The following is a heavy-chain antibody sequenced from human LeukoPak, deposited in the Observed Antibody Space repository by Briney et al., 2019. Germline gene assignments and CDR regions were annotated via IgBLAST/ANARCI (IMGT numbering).Heavy chain of an antibody. CDR3: ARARLRFDWFDP. CDR1: GGSISIYY. V-gene: IGHV4-59*01. Sequence: SETLSLTCTVSGGSISIYYWSWIRQPPGKGLEWIGYIYYSGSTNYNPSLKSRVTISVDTSKNQFSLKLSSVTAADTAVYYCARARLRFDWFDPWGQGTLVTVSS. CDR2: IYYSGST. J-gene: IGHJ5*02. D-gene: IGHD3-3*01.